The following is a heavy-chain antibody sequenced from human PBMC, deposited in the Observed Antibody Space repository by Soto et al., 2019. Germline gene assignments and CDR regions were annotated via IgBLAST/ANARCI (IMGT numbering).Heavy chain of an antibody. D-gene: IGHD1-7*01. J-gene: IGHJ4*02. Sequence: SETLSLTCAASGGSFTSNNWWTWVRQPPGQGLEWIGEIYRTGSTNYNPSLKSRVTISLDKSENQFSLKVTSLTAADTAVYYCASRDPGTSVDYWGQGTLVTVSS. V-gene: IGHV4-4*02. CDR1: GGSFTSNNW. CDR2: IYRTGST. CDR3: ASRDPGTSVDY.